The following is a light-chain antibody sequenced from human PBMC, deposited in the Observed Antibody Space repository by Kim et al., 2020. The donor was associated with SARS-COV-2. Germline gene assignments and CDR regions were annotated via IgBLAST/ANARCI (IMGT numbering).Light chain of an antibody. V-gene: IGLV2-14*03. CDR2: GVS. Sequence: QSALTQPASVSGSPGQSISISCIGTSSDIGGYDYVSWYQQHAGKVPKLIIYGVSDRPSGISHRFSGSKSGNTASLTISGLQAEDEADFYCSSYTGSSTVIFGGGTKVTVL. CDR3: SSYTGSSTVI. CDR1: SSDIGGYDY. J-gene: IGLJ2*01.